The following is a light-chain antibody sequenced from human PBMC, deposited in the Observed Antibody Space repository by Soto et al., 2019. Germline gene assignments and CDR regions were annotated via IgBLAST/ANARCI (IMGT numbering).Light chain of an antibody. CDR2: GAF. CDR1: QSVTYN. J-gene: IGKJ4*01. CDR3: QQYMNWPPLT. Sequence: EMVMTQSPATLSVSPGETATLSSSASQSVTYNLAWYQQKPGQGPRLLIYGAFTRATGIPARFSGSGSGTAFTLTISSLQSEDFAVYYCQQYMNWPPLTFGGGTKVEIK. V-gene: IGKV3-15*01.